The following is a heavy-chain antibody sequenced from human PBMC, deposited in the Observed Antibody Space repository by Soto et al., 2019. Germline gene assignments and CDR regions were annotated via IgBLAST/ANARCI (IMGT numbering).Heavy chain of an antibody. J-gene: IGHJ3*02. CDR3: ARTPGDVVEVAAQGDAFDI. D-gene: IGHD2-15*01. CDR1: GGTFSSYA. CDR2: IIPIFGTA. Sequence: QVQLVQSGAEVKKPGSSVKVSCKASGGTFSSYAISWVRQAPGQGLEWMGGIIPIFGTANYAQKFQGRGTITAAEATRPAYMELSSWRSEDTAVYYCARTPGDVVEVAAQGDAFDICGQGTMVTVSS. V-gene: IGHV1-69*01.